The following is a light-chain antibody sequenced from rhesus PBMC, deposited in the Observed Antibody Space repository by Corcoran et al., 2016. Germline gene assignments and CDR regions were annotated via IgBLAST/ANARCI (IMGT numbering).Light chain of an antibody. J-gene: IGLJ1*01. CDR1: SSDSGGYNY. Sequence: QAALTQPRSVSASPGQSVTISCTGTSSDSGGYNYVSWYQHHPGTAPKLMIYEVSKRPSGVSDRFSGSRSGNTASLTISGLQAEDEADYYCNSYAGSNTLYIFGTGTRLTVL. CDR2: EVS. CDR3: NSYAGSNTLYI. V-gene: IGLV2-32*02.